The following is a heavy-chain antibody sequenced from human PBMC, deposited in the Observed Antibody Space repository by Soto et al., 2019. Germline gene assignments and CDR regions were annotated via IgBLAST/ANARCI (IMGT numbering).Heavy chain of an antibody. CDR3: VKVSGYCTGGSCFSYFDY. V-gene: IGHV3-64D*06. J-gene: IGHJ4*02. CDR2: ISGNGGNT. CDR1: GFTFSHHP. D-gene: IGHD2-15*01. Sequence: PGGSLRLSCSGSGFTFSHHPLYWVRQAPGKGLRYVSTISGNGGNTHYAASVRGRFTISRGNSKNTVFLQMSGLGVADSAVYYCVKVSGYCTGGSCFSYFDYWGQGALVTVSS.